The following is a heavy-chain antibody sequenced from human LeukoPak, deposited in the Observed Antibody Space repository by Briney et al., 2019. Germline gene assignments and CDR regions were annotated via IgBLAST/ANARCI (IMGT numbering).Heavy chain of an antibody. CDR2: IYYTGST. Sequence: SETLSLTCTVSGGSINTYYWSWIRQPPGKGLEWIGYIYYTGSTYYNPSLKSRVTISVDTSKNQFSLKLSSVTAADTAVYYCARGYAPWGQGILVTVSS. CDR3: ARGYAP. D-gene: IGHD5-12*01. CDR1: GGSINTYY. V-gene: IGHV4-30-4*08. J-gene: IGHJ5*02.